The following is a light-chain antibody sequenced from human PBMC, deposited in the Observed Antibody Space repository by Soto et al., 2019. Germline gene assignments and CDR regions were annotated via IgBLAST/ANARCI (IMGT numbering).Light chain of an antibody. J-gene: IGLJ3*02. Sequence: QSVLTQPPSVSGAPGQRVTISCTGSSSNIGAGYDVHWYQQLPGTAPKLLIYGNSNRPPGVPHLFSASKSGTSASLAITGLQAEDEADYYYKSFDSNLNGPRVFGGGTKLTVL. CDR1: SSNIGAGYD. V-gene: IGLV1-40*01. CDR3: KSFDSNLNGPRV. CDR2: GNS.